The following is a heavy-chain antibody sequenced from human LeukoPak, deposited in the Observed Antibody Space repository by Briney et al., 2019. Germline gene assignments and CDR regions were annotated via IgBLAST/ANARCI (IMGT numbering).Heavy chain of an antibody. CDR2: IYYSGST. J-gene: IGHJ4*02. D-gene: IGHD6-19*01. CDR3: ARPNSSGWYPFDY. V-gene: IGHV4-39*01. Sequence: SETLSLTCTVSGGSISSYYWGWIRQPPGKGLEWIGSIYYSGSTYYNPSLKSRVTISVDTSKNQFSLKLSSVTAADTAVYYCARPNSSGWYPFDYWGQGTLVTVSS. CDR1: GGSISSYY.